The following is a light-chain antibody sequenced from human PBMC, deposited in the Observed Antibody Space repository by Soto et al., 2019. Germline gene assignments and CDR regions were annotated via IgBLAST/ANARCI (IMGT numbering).Light chain of an antibody. CDR2: AAS. CDR1: QSVPSDL. J-gene: IGKJ2*01. Sequence: PGDRATLSCRASQSVPSDLLAWYQQKPGQAPRLVIYAASRRATGIPDRFSGSGSGTDFTLTISRLEPEDFVVYFCHQYGRSPQTFGQGTKLDIK. CDR3: HQYGRSPQT. V-gene: IGKV3-20*01.